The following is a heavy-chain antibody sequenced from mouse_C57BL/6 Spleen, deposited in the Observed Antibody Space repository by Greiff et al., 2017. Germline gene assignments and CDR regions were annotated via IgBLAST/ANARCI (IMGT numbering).Heavy chain of an antibody. CDR1: GFTFSDYG. D-gene: IGHD2-1*01. V-gene: IGHV5-17*01. J-gene: IGHJ3*01. Sequence: DVMLVESGGGLVKPGGSLKLSCAASGFTFSDYGMHWVRQAPEKGLEWVAYISSGSSTIYYADTVKGRFTISMDNAKSTLFMQMTSLRSEDTTMYYCARNYYGNYGFSYWGQGTLVTVSA. CDR3: ARNYYGNYGFSY. CDR2: ISSGSSTI.